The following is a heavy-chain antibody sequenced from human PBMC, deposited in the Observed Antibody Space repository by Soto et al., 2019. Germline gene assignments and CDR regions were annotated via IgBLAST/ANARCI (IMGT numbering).Heavy chain of an antibody. V-gene: IGHV4-39*01. CDR2: IYYSGST. CDR3: ARRPDIVVVVAAPNAFDI. D-gene: IGHD2-15*01. J-gene: IGHJ3*02. CDR1: GGYIISSSYY. Sequence: SETLSLTSTVAGGYIISSSYYWGWIRQPPGKGLEWIGSIYYSGSTYYNPSLKSRVTISVDTSKNQFSLKLSSVTAADTAVYYCARRPDIVVVVAAPNAFDIWGQGTMVTVS.